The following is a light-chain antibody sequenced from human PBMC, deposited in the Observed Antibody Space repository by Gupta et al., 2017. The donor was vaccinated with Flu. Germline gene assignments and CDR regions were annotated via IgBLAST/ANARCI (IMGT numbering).Light chain of an antibody. CDR1: TGALTSGHF. V-gene: IGLV7-46*01. CDR3: LLSYSGARV. Sequence: STGALTSGHFPYWVQQKPGHAPKTLIYDTSNKHSWTPARFSGSLFGGKAALTLSGVQPEDEAGYYCLLSYSGARVFGGGTKLT. J-gene: IGLJ3*02. CDR2: DTS.